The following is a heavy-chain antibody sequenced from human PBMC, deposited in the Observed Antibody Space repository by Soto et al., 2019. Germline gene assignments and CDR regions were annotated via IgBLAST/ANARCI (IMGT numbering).Heavy chain of an antibody. Sequence: GGSLRLSCAASGFTFSSYGMHWVRQAPGKGLEWVAVIWYDGSNKYYADSVKGRFTISRDNSKNTLYLQMNSLRAEDTAVYYCARERQNYYYCYGMDVWGQGTTVTVSS. CDR2: IWYDGSNK. CDR1: GFTFSSYG. V-gene: IGHV3-33*01. J-gene: IGHJ6*02. CDR3: ARERQNYYYCYGMDV.